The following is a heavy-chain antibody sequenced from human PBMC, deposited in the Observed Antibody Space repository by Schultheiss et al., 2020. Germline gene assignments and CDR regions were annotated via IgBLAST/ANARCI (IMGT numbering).Heavy chain of an antibody. CDR2: IYYSGST. CDR3: ARGFGRSSCSGWFDP. CDR1: GGSISSSSYY. Sequence: SETLSLTCTVSGGSISSSSYYWGWIRQPPGKGLEWIGYIYYSGSTYYNPSLKSRVTISVDTSKNQFSLKLSSVTAADTAVYYCARGFGRSSCSGWFDPWGQGTLVTVSS. V-gene: IGHV4-39*07. D-gene: IGHD6-13*01. J-gene: IGHJ5*02.